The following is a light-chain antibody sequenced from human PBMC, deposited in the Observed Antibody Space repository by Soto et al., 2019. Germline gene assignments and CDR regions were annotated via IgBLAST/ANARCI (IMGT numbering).Light chain of an antibody. CDR2: DAS. V-gene: IGKV3-11*01. J-gene: IGKJ2*01. CDR3: QQRSNWPLYT. CDR1: QSVSSY. Sequence: EIVLTQSPATLSLSPGERANLSCRDSQSVSSYLAWYQQKPGQAPRLLIYDASNRATGIPARFSGSGSGTDFTLTISSLEPEDFAVYYCQQRSNWPLYTFGQGTKLEIK.